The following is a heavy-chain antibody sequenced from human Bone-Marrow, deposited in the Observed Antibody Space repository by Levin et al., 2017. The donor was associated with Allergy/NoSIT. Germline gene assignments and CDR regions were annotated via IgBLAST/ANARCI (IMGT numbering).Heavy chain of an antibody. V-gene: IGHV3-21*04. D-gene: IGHD5-18*01. CDR3: ASRLTASGGLDV. CDR1: GVTRNNYT. CDR2: INSNSAYI. Sequence: GESLKISCAVSGVTRNNYTLTWVRQPPGKGLEWVSSINSNSAYIHYGDSVKGRFTISRDNSKKLLFLQMNSLRDEDTATYYCASRLTASGGLDVWGHGTTVTVSS. J-gene: IGHJ6*02.